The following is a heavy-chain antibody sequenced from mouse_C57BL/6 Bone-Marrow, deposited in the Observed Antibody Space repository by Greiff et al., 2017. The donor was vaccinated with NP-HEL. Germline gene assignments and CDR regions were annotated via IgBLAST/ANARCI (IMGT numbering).Heavy chain of an antibody. CDR1: GYTFTSYG. V-gene: IGHV1-81*01. Sequence: QVHVKQSGAELARPGASVKLSCKASGYTFTSYGISWVKQRTGQGLEWIGEIYPRSGNTYYNEKFKGKATLTADKSSSTAYMELRSLTSEDSAVYFCARGTVVAPFDYWGQGTTLTVSS. D-gene: IGHD1-1*01. J-gene: IGHJ2*01. CDR2: IYPRSGNT. CDR3: ARGTVVAPFDY.